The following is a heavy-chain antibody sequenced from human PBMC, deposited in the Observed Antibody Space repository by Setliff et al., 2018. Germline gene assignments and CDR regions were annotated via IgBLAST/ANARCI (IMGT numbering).Heavy chain of an antibody. CDR3: AKGGGFYYYDSSDTFDY. Sequence: GGSLRLSCAASGFSFRDSWMSWVRQAPGKGLEWVANINHDGIEKYYVDSVKGRFTISRDNAKNSLYLQMNSLRAEDTAVYYCAKGGGFYYYDSSDTFDYWGQGALVTVSS. V-gene: IGHV3-7*01. J-gene: IGHJ4*02. D-gene: IGHD3-22*01. CDR2: INHDGIEK. CDR1: GFSFRDSW.